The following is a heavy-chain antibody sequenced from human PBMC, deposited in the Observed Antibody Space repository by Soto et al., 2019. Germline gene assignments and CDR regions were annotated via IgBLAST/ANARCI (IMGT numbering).Heavy chain of an antibody. CDR1: GFTFTNYA. D-gene: IGHD6-13*01. J-gene: IGHJ4*02. V-gene: IGHV3-23*01. CDR3: ATTQQQLMTDFDY. Sequence: GGSLRLSCAASGFTFTNYAMSWVRQAPGKGLEWVSTISGSGGSIYYADSVKGRFIISRDHSKNTLYLQMNSLRAEDTAVYYCATTQQQLMTDFDYWGQGTPVTVSS. CDR2: ISGSGGSI.